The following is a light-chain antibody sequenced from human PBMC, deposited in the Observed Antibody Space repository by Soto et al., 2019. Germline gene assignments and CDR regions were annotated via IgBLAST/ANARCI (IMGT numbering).Light chain of an antibody. CDR1: QSISSSS. CDR3: QQYVTSPYT. CDR2: GAS. V-gene: IGKV3-20*01. J-gene: IGKJ2*01. Sequence: EIVLTQSPGTLSLSVGERATLSCRASQSISSSSLAWYQQKPGQAPRLLIYGASTRATGIPDRFSGSESGTDFTLTISRLEPEDFAVYYCQQYVTSPYTFGQGTKVDIK.